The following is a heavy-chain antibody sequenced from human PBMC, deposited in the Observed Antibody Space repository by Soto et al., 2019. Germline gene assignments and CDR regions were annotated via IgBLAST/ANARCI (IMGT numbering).Heavy chain of an antibody. J-gene: IGHJ4*02. Sequence: QVQLQESGPGLVKSSQTLSLSCTVSGGSINSGGYYWSWIRHHPGKGLEWIGYIYYSGSTFYNPSLKGRVTISIATSKNQFSLKLNSVTAADTAVYYCARAVGYSYGPYYYFDYWGQGTLVTVSS. CDR3: ARAVGYSYGPYYYFDY. CDR2: IYYSGST. CDR1: GGSINSGGYY. V-gene: IGHV4-31*03. D-gene: IGHD5-18*01.